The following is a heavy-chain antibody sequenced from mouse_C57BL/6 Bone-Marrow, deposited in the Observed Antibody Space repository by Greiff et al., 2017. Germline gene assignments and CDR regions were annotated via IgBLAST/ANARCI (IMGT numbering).Heavy chain of an antibody. V-gene: IGHV1-18*01. CDR1: GYTFTDYN. J-gene: IGHJ1*03. Sequence: EVQLQQSGPELVKPGASVKIPCKASGYTFTDYNMDWVKQSHGKSLEWIGDINPNNGGTNYNQKFKGKATLTVDKSSSTVYMELRSLTSEDTAVYYCARGDGNYLYWDFDVWGKGTTVTVSS. CDR2: INPNNGGT. CDR3: ARGDGNYLYWDFDV. D-gene: IGHD2-1*01.